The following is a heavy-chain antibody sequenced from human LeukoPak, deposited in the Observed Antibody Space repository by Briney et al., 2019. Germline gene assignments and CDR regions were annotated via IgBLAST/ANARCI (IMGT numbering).Heavy chain of an antibody. V-gene: IGHV1-2*02. CDR3: AREKVATMDIDY. Sequence: ASAKVSCKASGYTFTGYYMHWVRQAPGQGLEWMGWINPNSGGTNYAQKFQGGVTMTRDTSISTAYMELSRLRSDDTAVYYCAREKVATMDIDYWGQGTLVTVSS. J-gene: IGHJ4*02. CDR1: GYTFTGYY. D-gene: IGHD5-12*01. CDR2: INPNSGGT.